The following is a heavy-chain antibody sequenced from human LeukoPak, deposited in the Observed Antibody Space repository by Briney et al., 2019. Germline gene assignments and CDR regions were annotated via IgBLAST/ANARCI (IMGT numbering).Heavy chain of an antibody. V-gene: IGHV3-20*04. D-gene: IGHD3-3*01. J-gene: IGHJ4*02. Sequence: GGSLRLSCAAPGFTFDDYGMSWVRQAPGKGLEWVSGINWNGGSTGYADSVKGRFTISRDNAKNSLYLQMNSLRAEDTALYYCARVVTIPFAKYYFDYWGQGTLVTVSS. CDR1: GFTFDDYG. CDR3: ARVVTIPFAKYYFDY. CDR2: INWNGGST.